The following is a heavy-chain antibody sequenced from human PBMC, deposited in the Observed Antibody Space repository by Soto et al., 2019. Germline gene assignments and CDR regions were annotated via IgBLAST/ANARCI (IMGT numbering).Heavy chain of an antibody. Sequence: ASVKVSWEASGYIFTSYDINWGRQAPGQGLEWMGWISAYNGNTDYAQKFQGRVTMTTDTSTSTAYMELRSLRSDDTAVYYCARQYSSGWYYYYGMDVCGPGTTATV. CDR1: GYIFTSYD. J-gene: IGHJ6*02. V-gene: IGHV1-18*01. CDR3: ARQYSSGWYYYYGMDV. D-gene: IGHD6-19*01. CDR2: ISAYNGNT.